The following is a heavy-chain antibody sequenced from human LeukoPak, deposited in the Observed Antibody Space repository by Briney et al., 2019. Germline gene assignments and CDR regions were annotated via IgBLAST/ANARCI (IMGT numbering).Heavy chain of an antibody. V-gene: IGHV4-39*01. D-gene: IGHD2-21*02. J-gene: IGHJ6*02. CDR2: IYHSGST. CDR1: ETSIGRSYYY. CDR3: ARTYCGGDCYSEPINHYYYYGMDV. Sequence: SETLSLTCSISETSIGRSYYYWGWIRQSPGKGLEWIGSIYHSGSTFYDPSLKTRVTISADTSKNQFSLKLSSVTAADTAVYYCARTYCGGDCYSEPINHYYYYGMDVWGQGTTVTVSS.